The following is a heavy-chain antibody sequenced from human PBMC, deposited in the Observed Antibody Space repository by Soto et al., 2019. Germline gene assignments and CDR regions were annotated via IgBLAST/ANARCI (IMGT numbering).Heavy chain of an antibody. D-gene: IGHD6-6*01. V-gene: IGHV3-23*01. J-gene: IGHJ4*02. CDR3: TKGFSSSSGSDY. Sequence: EVQLLESGRGLVQPVGYLRLSCAASGFTFSSYTMSWVRRAPGKGLELVSAISGSGGSTYYADSVKGRFTISRDNSRNTLYLQMNSLRAEDTALYYCTKGFSSSSGSDYWGQGTLVTVSS. CDR1: GFTFSSYT. CDR2: ISGSGGST.